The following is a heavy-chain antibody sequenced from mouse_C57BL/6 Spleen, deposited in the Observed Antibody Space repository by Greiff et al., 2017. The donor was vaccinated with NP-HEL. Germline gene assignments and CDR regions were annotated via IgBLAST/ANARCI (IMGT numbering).Heavy chain of an antibody. D-gene: IGHD1-1*01. J-gene: IGHJ4*01. Sequence: VQLKQSGPELVKPGASVKIPCKASGYTFTDYNMDWVKQSHGKSLEWIGDINPNNGGTIYNQKFKGKATLTVDKSSSTAYMELRSLTSEDTAVYYCARSYGSSYVPYYYAMDYWGQGTSVTVSS. CDR3: ARSYGSSYVPYYYAMDY. V-gene: IGHV1-18*01. CDR1: GYTFTDYN. CDR2: INPNNGGT.